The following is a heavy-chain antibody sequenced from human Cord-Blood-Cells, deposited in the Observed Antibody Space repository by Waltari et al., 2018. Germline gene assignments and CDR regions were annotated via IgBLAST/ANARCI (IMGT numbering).Heavy chain of an antibody. CDR2: LFSNDEK. J-gene: IGHJ4*02. D-gene: IGHD1-26*01. V-gene: IGHV2-26*01. CDR1: GFSLSHARMG. CDR3: ARIRYSGSYFDY. Sequence: QVTLQVSGPVLVKPTETLPLTCTVSGFSLSHARMGVSWLRQPPGKALEWLAHLFSNDEKAYSTSLKSRLTISKDTSKSQVVLTMTNMDPVDTATYYCARIRYSGSYFDYWGQGTLVTVSS.